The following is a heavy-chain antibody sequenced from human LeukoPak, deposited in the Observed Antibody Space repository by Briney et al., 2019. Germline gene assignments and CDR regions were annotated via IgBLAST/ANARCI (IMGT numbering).Heavy chain of an antibody. D-gene: IGHD1-26*01. CDR1: GGSISNYY. CDR3: ARGGSYLGHCDY. CDR2: IYDSGST. V-gene: IGHV4-59*01. J-gene: IGHJ4*02. Sequence: SETLSLTCTVSGGSISNYYWSWIRQPPGKGLEWIGYIYDSGSTNYNPSLKSRVTISVDTSKNKFSLKLSSVTAADTAVYYCARGGSYLGHCDYWGQGSLVTASS.